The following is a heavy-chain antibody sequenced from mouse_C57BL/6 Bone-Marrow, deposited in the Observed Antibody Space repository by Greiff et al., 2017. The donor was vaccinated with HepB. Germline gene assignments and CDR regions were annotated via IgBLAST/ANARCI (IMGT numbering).Heavy chain of an antibody. Sequence: VQLQQSGPELVKPGASVKMSCKASGYTFTDYNMHWVKQSHGKSLEWIGYINPNNGGTSYNQKFKGKATLTVNKSSSTAYMELRSLTSEDSAVYYCASWMYDYVAWFAYWGQGTLVTVSA. D-gene: IGHD2-4*01. CDR1: GYTFTDYN. J-gene: IGHJ3*01. V-gene: IGHV1-22*01. CDR2: INPNNGGT. CDR3: ASWMYDYVAWFAY.